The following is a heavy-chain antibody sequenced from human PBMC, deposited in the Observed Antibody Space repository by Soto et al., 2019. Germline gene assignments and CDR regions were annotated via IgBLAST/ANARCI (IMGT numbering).Heavy chain of an antibody. CDR2: ISFDGSNK. CDR3: AKVKSVYNSGWYRGEIDY. V-gene: IGHV3-30*18. CDR1: AFTFSTYA. D-gene: IGHD6-19*01. Sequence: GGSLRLSCAASAFTFSTYAMHWVRQAPGKGLEWVAVISFDGSNKYYTDSVKGRFTISRDNSKNTLYLQMNSLRAEDTAVYYCAKVKSVYNSGWYRGEIDYWGQGTLVTVSS. J-gene: IGHJ4*02.